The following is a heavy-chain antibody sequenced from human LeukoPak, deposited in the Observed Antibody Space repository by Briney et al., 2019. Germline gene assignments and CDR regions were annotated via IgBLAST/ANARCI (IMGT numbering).Heavy chain of an antibody. Sequence: GGSLRVTCAASGFTFSTYVMNWVRQAPGKGLEWVSTISDSGGSTYYADSVKGRFTISRDNSKSTLYLQMNSLRAEDTAVYYCARGFELITFGGAIGKLNWFDSWGQGTLVTVSS. CDR3: ARGFELITFGGAIGKLNWFDS. V-gene: IGHV3-23*01. J-gene: IGHJ5*01. D-gene: IGHD3-16*02. CDR1: GFTFSTYV. CDR2: ISDSGGST.